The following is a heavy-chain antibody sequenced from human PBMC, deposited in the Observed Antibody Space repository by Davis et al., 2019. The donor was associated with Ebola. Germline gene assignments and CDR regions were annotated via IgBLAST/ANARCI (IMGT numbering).Heavy chain of an antibody. J-gene: IGHJ4*02. CDR3: ARDREWLVQGYFDY. V-gene: IGHV4-4*02. CDR1: GGSISSSYW. Sequence: MPSETLSLTCAVSGGSISSSYWWSWVRQPPGKGLEWIGEIYHTRRTNYNPSLKSRVTITVDKSKNQFSLKLSSVTAADTAVYFCARDREWLVQGYFDYWGQGTLVTVSS. D-gene: IGHD6-19*01. CDR2: IYHTRRT.